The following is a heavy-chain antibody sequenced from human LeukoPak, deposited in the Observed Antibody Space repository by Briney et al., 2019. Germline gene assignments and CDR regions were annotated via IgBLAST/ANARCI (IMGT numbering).Heavy chain of an antibody. CDR3: AREWGDYGDYDWGVFDY. V-gene: IGHV1-3*01. CDR1: GYTFTSYA. J-gene: IGHJ4*02. Sequence: ASVKVSCKASGYTFTSYAMHWVRQAPGQRLEWMGRINAGNGNTKYSQKFQGRVTITRDTSASTAYMELSSLRSEDTAVYYCAREWGDYGDYDWGVFDYWGQGTLVTVSS. CDR2: INAGNGNT. D-gene: IGHD4-17*01.